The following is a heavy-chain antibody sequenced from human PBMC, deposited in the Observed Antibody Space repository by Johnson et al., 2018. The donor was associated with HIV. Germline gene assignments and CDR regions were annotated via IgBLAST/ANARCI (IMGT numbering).Heavy chain of an antibody. CDR1: GFSFSAYW. CDR2: INEDGSEK. J-gene: IGHJ3*01. D-gene: IGHD2-15*01. Sequence: VQLVESGGGLVQPGGSLRLSCAASGFSFSAYWMAWVRQGPGKALEWVANINEDGSEKFYVDSAKGRFTISRDNARKSLFLQRNSLRAEDTAVYFCARDKGGGSDAFDVWGQGTRVTVSS. V-gene: IGHV3-7*01. CDR3: ARDKGGGSDAFDV.